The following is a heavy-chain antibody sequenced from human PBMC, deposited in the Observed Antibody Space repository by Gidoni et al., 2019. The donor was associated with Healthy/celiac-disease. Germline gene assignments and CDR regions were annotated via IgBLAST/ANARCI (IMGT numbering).Heavy chain of an antibody. Sequence: QLQLQESGPGLVKPSETLSLTCTVSGGSISSSSYYWRWIRQPPGKGLEWIGSIYYSGSTYYNPSLKSRVTISVDTSKNQFSLKLSSVTAADTAVYYCARRRDIVVVVAARNDAFDIWGQGTMVTVSS. J-gene: IGHJ3*02. CDR3: ARRRDIVVVVAARNDAFDI. D-gene: IGHD2-15*01. V-gene: IGHV4-39*01. CDR2: IYYSGST. CDR1: GGSISSSSYY.